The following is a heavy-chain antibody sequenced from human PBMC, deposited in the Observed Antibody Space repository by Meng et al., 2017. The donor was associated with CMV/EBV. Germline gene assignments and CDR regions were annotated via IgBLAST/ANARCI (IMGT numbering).Heavy chain of an antibody. CDR3: ARAYGN. D-gene: IGHD4-17*01. J-gene: IGHJ4*02. CDR2: INHSGST. V-gene: IGHV4-34*01. Sequence: SETLSLTCTVSGGSISSYYWSWIRQPPGKGLEWIGEINHSGSTNYNPSLKSRVTISVDTSKNQFSLKLSSVTAADTAVYYCARAYGNWGQGTLITVSS. CDR1: GGSISSYY.